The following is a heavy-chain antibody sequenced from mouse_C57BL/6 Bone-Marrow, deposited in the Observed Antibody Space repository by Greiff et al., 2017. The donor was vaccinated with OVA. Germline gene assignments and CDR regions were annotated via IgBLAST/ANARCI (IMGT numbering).Heavy chain of an antibody. CDR3: ARWFLYFDY. D-gene: IGHD2-2*01. CDR1: GYSITSGYY. CDR2: ISYDGSN. J-gene: IGHJ2*01. V-gene: IGHV3-6*01. Sequence: EVQLQQSGPGLVKPSQSLSLTCSVTGYSITSGYYWNWIRQFPGNKLEWMGYISYDGSNNYNPSLKNRISITRDTSKHQFFLKLNSVTTEDTATYYCARWFLYFDYWGQGTTLTVSS.